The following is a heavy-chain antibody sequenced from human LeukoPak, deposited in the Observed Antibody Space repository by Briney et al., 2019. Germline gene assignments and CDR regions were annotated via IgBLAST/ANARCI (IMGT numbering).Heavy chain of an antibody. CDR2: IDHSGSL. Sequence: PSETLSLTCAVYGESFSGYYWSWIRQPPGKGLEWIGEIDHSGSLNYNPSLKSRITISVDTSKNQFSLKLSSVTAADMAVYYCARRPRNSGSDDGPSGLDYWGQGTLVTVSS. V-gene: IGHV4-34*01. CDR1: GESFSGYY. J-gene: IGHJ4*02. D-gene: IGHD1-26*01. CDR3: ARRPRNSGSDDGPSGLDY.